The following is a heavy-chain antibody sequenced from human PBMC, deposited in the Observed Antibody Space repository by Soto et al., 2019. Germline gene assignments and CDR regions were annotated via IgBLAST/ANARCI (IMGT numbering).Heavy chain of an antibody. CDR1: GFTLRSHR. V-gene: IGHV3-74*01. CDR3: ATVFDL. Sequence: EVQLVESGGGLVQPGGSLRVSCAASGFTLRSHRRHWVRQAPGKGLEWVSRIDTDGGGTSYADSVKGRFTISTDNAKNTVYLQMNGLRAEDTAVYYCATVFDLWGQGTLVTVSS. J-gene: IGHJ5*02. CDR2: IDTDGGGT.